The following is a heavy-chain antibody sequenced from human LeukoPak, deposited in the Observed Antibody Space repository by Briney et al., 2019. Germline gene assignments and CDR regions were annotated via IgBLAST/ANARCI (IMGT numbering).Heavy chain of an antibody. V-gene: IGHV3-21*01. D-gene: IGHD5-24*01. CDR3: ARSEMSTITFPDY. J-gene: IGHJ4*02. CDR1: GFAFSTYS. CDR2: ITSSASNV. Sequence: GGSLRLSCAASGFAFSTYSMNWVRQAPGTGLEWVSSITSSASNVYYADSVKGRFTISRDNAKNSLFLQMYSLRADDTAVYYCARSEMSTITFPDYWGQGTPVTVSS.